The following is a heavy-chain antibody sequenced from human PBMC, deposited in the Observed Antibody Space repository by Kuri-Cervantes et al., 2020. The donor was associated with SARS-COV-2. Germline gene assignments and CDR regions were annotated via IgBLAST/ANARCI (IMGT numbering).Heavy chain of an antibody. J-gene: IGHJ3*02. CDR3: ARGVYYDSSGYYLGDAFDI. D-gene: IGHD3-22*01. V-gene: IGHV4-38-2*01. CDR2: INHSGST. Sequence: SETLSLTCAVSGYSISSGYYRGWIRQPPGKGLEWIGEINHSGSTNYSPSLKSRVTVSVDTSKNQFSLKLSSVTAADTAVYYCARGVYYDSSGYYLGDAFDIWGQGTMVTVSS. CDR1: GYSISSGYY.